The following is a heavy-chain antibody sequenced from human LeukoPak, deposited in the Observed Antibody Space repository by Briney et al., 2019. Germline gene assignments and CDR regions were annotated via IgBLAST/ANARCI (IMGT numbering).Heavy chain of an antibody. CDR2: ISYSGST. CDR1: GGSINSRNYY. D-gene: IGHD3-22*01. CDR3: ARQRLYYDSSGYYYGPQNYFNY. V-gene: IGHV4-39*01. Sequence: PSETLSLTCTVSGGSINSRNYYWGWIRQPPGKGLEWIGSISYSGSTYYNPSLKSRVTISADTSRNQFSLRLTSVTAADTAVYYCARQRLYYDSSGYYYGPQNYFNYWGQGTLVTVSS. J-gene: IGHJ4*02.